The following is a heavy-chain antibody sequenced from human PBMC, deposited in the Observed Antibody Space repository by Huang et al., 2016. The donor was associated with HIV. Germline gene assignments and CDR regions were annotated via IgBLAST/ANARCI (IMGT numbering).Heavy chain of an antibody. Sequence: QVQLVQSGAEVKKPGSSVKVSCKASGGTFSSYAINWVRQAPGQGLEWMGGIIPIFGTANYAQKFQGRVKITADESTSTAYMELSSLRSEDTAVYYCARDKSGGDANWYFDLWGRGTLVTVSS. CDR1: GGTFSSYA. CDR2: IIPIFGTA. D-gene: IGHD2-21*01. CDR3: ARDKSGGDANWYFDL. J-gene: IGHJ2*01. V-gene: IGHV1-69*01.